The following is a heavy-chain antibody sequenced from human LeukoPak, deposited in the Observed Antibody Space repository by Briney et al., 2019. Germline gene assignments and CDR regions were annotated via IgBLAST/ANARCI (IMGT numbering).Heavy chain of an antibody. CDR1: GGSFSGYY. J-gene: IGHJ4*02. V-gene: IGHV4-34*01. CDR2: INHSGST. CDR3: ARRGGSSWYPFDY. Sequence: PSETLSLTCAVYGGSFSGYYWSWIRQPPGKGLEWIGEINHSGSTNSNPSLKSRVTISVDTSKNQFSLKLSSVTAADTAVYYCARRGGSSWYPFDYWGQGTLVTVSS. D-gene: IGHD6-13*01.